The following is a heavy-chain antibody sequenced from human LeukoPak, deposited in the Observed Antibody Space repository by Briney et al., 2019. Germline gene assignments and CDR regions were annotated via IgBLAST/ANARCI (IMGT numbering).Heavy chain of an antibody. J-gene: IGHJ6*02. Sequence: GGSLRLSCAASGFTVSSNYMSWVRQAPGKGLEWVSSISSSSIYIYYADSVKGRFTISRDNAKNSLYLQMNSLRAEDTAVYYCARDNGGYDYYYYYGMDVWGQGTTVTVSS. CDR2: ISSSSIYI. D-gene: IGHD5-12*01. V-gene: IGHV3-21*01. CDR1: GFTVSSNY. CDR3: ARDNGGYDYYYYYGMDV.